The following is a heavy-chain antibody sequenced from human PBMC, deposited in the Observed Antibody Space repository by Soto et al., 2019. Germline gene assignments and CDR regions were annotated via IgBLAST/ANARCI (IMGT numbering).Heavy chain of an antibody. J-gene: IGHJ4*02. CDR2: ISGSAGST. Sequence: EVQLLESGGGLVQPGGSLRLSCAASGFTFSSYAMSWVRQAPGKGLEWVSAISGSAGSTYYAASVKGRFTISRGNSKSTLYLHMNSLRAEDTAVYYCAKDIFRGGNSAFSVRNDYCGRGTLVTVSS. V-gene: IGHV3-23*01. CDR3: AKDIFRGGNSAFSVRNDY. D-gene: IGHD2-21*02. CDR1: GFTFSSYA.